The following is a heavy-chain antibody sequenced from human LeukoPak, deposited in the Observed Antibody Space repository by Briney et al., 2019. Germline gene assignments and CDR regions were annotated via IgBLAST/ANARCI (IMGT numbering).Heavy chain of an antibody. CDR2: IFYSGST. CDR1: GGSISSGRYY. V-gene: IGHV4-39*02. D-gene: IGHD5-12*01. Sequence: PSETLSLSCTVSGGSISSGRYYWGWIRQPPGKGLEWIGSIFYSGSTHSNPSLKSRVTISVDTSKNRFSLTLRSVTAADTAVYYCPVASRGYVLEYWGQGTLVTVSS. J-gene: IGHJ4*02. CDR3: PVASRGYVLEY.